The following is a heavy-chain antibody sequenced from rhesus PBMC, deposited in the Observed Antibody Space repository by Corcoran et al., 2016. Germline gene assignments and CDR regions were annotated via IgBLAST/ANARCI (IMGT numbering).Heavy chain of an antibody. CDR2: LYGSHGTT. V-gene: IGHV4-76*01. CDR1: GPSINRNYD. Sequence: QVQLRESGPGVVKPSETLSLTCAVSGPSINRNYDWSWFRQPPGTGLEWIGYLYGSHGTTTYNPSLKNRVTISKDASKNQFFLKLSSVTAADTAVYYCARRQGPFDYWGQGVLVTVSS. J-gene: IGHJ4*01. CDR3: ARRQGPFDY.